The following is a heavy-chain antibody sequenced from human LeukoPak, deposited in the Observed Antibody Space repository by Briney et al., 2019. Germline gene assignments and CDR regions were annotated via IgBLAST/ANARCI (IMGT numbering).Heavy chain of an antibody. CDR3: AKGGYSYVNYYYYYMDV. CDR1: GFTFSSYA. V-gene: IGHV3-23*01. Sequence: TGGSLRLSCAASGFTFSSYAMSWVRQAPGKGLEWVSVISGSGGSPYYADSVKGRFTISRDNSKNTLYLQMSSLRAEDTAVYYCAKGGYSYVNYYYYYMDVWGKGTTVTVSS. D-gene: IGHD5-18*01. J-gene: IGHJ6*03. CDR2: ISGSGGSP.